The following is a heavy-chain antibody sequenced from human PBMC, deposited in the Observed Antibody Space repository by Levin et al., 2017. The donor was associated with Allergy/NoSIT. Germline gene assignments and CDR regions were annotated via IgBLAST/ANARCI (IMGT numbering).Heavy chain of an antibody. CDR2: IKSKTDGGTA. J-gene: IGHJ4*02. D-gene: IGHD6-13*01. CDR1: GVTFRNAW. Sequence: LSLPCAVSGVTFRNAWMNWVRPAPGKGLEWVGRIKSKTDGGTADYAAPVKGRFNISRDDSKNTLYLQMNSLRREDAAVYYCAKDVVFGTSSWSLDFWGQGTLVTVSS. V-gene: IGHV3-15*01. CDR3: AKDVVFGTSSWSLDF.